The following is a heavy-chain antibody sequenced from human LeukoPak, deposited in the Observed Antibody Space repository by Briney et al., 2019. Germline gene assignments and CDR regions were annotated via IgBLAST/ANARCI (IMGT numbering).Heavy chain of an antibody. CDR3: ARAGYSSPVVY. CDR1: GCTFSSYV. Sequence: GSSVKVSCKASGCTFSSYVISWVRQAPGQGLEWMGGIIPIFGTANYAQKFQGRVTITTDESTSTAYMELSSLRSDDTAVYYCARAGYSSPVVYWGQGTLVTVSS. CDR2: IIPIFGTA. V-gene: IGHV1-69*05. J-gene: IGHJ4*02. D-gene: IGHD6-13*01.